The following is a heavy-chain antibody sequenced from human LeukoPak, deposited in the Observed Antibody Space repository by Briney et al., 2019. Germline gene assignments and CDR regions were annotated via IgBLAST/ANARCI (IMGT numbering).Heavy chain of an antibody. D-gene: IGHD2/OR15-2a*01. CDR3: ARGFPTLDY. CDR1: GGSFSGYH. CDR2: INHSGST. Sequence: SESLSRTCAVYGGSFSGYHWSWIRQPPGKGLEWIGEINHSGSTNYNPSLKSRVTISVDTSKNQFSLKLSSVTAADTAVYYCARGFPTLDYWGQGTLVTVSS. V-gene: IGHV4-34*01. J-gene: IGHJ4*02.